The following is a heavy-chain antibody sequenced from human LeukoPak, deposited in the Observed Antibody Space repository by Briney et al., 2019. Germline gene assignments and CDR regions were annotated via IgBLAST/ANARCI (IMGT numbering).Heavy chain of an antibody. J-gene: IGHJ3*02. D-gene: IGHD3-3*01. CDR3: RGFTIFGVVNDAFDI. Sequence: GGSLRLSCAASGFTFSTHEMNWVRQAPGKGLEWVSYISSSGITMYYADSVKGRFTISRDSAKNTVYLQMNSLRAEDTAVYCARGFTIFGVVNDAFDIWGQGTMVTVSS. CDR2: ISSSGITM. V-gene: IGHV3-48*03. CDR1: GFTFSTHE.